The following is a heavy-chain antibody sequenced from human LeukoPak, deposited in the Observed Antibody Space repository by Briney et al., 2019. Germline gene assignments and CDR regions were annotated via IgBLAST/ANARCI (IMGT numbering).Heavy chain of an antibody. D-gene: IGHD6-19*01. Sequence: PGGSLRLSCAASGFTFSTNAMSWVRQAPGKGLEWVSAISGSGGSTYYADSVKGRFTISRDNSKNTLYLQMNSLRAEDTAVYYCAKRNPPAVAVDYWGQGTLVTVSS. J-gene: IGHJ4*02. V-gene: IGHV3-23*01. CDR2: ISGSGGST. CDR3: AKRNPPAVAVDY. CDR1: GFTFSTNA.